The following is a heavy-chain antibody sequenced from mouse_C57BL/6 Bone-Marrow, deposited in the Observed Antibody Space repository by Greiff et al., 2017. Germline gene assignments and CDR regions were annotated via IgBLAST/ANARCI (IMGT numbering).Heavy chain of an antibody. Sequence: VQLVESGPGLVQPSQSLSITCTASGFSLTSYGVHWVRQSPGKGLEWLGVIWSSGSTDYNAAFISRLSISKDNSKRQVFFKMNSLQADDTAIYSCASPLDGYYQAWCAYWGQGILVSVSA. D-gene: IGHD2-3*01. J-gene: IGHJ3*01. CDR1: GFSLTSYG. V-gene: IGHV2-2*01. CDR3: ASPLDGYYQAWCAY. CDR2: IWSSGST.